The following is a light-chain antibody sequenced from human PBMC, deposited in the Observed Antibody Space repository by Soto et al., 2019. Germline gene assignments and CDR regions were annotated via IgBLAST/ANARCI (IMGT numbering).Light chain of an antibody. CDR2: TAS. CDR3: QQAASFPIT. CDR1: QGVSTW. J-gene: IGKJ5*01. Sequence: DIQMTQSTSSVSSSVGDRVTITCRASQGVSTWLAWYQQKPGKAPNLLIYTASSLQSGVPSRFSGSGSGTDFTLTINGLQPEDFATYYCQQAASFPITVGQGTRLEIK. V-gene: IGKV1-12*01.